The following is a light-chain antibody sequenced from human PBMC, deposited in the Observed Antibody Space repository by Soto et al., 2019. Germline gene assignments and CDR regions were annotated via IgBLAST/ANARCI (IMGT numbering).Light chain of an antibody. CDR2: GNN. Sequence: QPVLTQPPSASGTPGQRVTISCSGSSSNIGSNTVNWYQHLPGTAPKLLISGNNQRPSGVPDRFSGSKSGTSASLAISGLQSEDESNYYCAAWDDSLNGVVFGGGTKLTVL. CDR3: AAWDDSLNGVV. V-gene: IGLV1-44*01. J-gene: IGLJ2*01. CDR1: SSNIGSNT.